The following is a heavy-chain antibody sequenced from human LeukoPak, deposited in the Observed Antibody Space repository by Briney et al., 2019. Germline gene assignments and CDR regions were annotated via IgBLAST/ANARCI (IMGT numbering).Heavy chain of an antibody. V-gene: IGHV4-39*01. CDR3: ARRIANRNWFDP. CDR1: GGSLSSSDYY. CDR2: IFYSGAA. D-gene: IGHD1/OR15-1a*01. J-gene: IGHJ5*02. Sequence: SETLSLTCTVSGGSLSSSDYYWGWVRQPPGKGLEWIGSIFYSGAAHCNPSLKSRVTISVDTSNNQFSLMLSSVTAADTAAYYCARRIANRNWFDPWGQGTLVTVSS.